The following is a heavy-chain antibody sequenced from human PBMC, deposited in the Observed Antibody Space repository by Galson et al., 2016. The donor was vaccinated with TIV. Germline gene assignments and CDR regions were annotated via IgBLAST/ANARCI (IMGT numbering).Heavy chain of an antibody. CDR2: ISGGGGST. CDR1: GFTFRSYA. Sequence: SLRLSCAASGFTFRSYAMSWVRQAPGKGLEWVSVISGGGGSTIYTDSVKGRFTISRDNSKSTLYLQMNSRRVEDTGSYYCATSWGNIAAAGRNWFDPWGQGTLVTVSS. CDR3: ATSWGNIAAAGRNWFDP. D-gene: IGHD6-13*01. J-gene: IGHJ5*02. V-gene: IGHV3-23*01.